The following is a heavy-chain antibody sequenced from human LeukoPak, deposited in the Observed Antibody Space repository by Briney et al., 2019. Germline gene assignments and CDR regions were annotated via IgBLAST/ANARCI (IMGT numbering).Heavy chain of an antibody. J-gene: IGHJ4*02. CDR2: ITGDAGTT. CDR3: ARNLITMVRGGPGY. D-gene: IGHD3-10*01. Sequence: GGSLRLSCAASGFTFSSYAMNWVRQTPGKGLEWVSFITGDAGTTSYADSVKGRFTISRDNSKNTLYLQMNSLRAEDTAVYYCARNLITMVRGGPGYWGQGTLVTVSS. CDR1: GFTFSSYA. V-gene: IGHV3-23*01.